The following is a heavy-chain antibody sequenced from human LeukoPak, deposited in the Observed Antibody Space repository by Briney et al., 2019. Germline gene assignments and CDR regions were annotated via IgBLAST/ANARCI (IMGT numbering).Heavy chain of an antibody. CDR3: VKNSGSYYWVDF. J-gene: IGHJ4*02. CDR2: IYSGGST. D-gene: IGHD1-26*01. CDR1: GFTVSSNY. V-gene: IGHV3-53*01. Sequence: GGSLRLSCAASGFTVSSNYMSWVRQAPGKGLEWVSVIYSGGSTYYADSVKGRFTISRDNSKNTLYLQMNSLRAEDTAVYYCVKNSGSYYWVDFWGQGTLVTVSS.